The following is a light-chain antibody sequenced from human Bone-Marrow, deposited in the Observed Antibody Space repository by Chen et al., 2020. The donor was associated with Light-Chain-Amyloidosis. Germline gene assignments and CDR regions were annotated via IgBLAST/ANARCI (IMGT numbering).Light chain of an antibody. V-gene: IGKV4-1*01. J-gene: IGKJ2*01. Sequence: DIVMTQSPDSRAVSRGEGATISCRSSQSILSSSKNKNYLAWYQQKPGQPPKLLIFWASTRESGVPDRFSGSGSGTDFTLTISSLQPEDMAVYYCQQYYRAPYTFGQGTKLEIK. CDR3: QQYYRAPYT. CDR1: QSILSSSKNKNY. CDR2: WAS.